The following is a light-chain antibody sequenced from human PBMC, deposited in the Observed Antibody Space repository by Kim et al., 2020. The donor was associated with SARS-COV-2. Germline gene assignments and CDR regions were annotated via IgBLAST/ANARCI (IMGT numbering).Light chain of an antibody. CDR2: DAS. CDR1: QSVKSY. Sequence: WSPGERATLSCRSSQSVKSYLAWYQQKPGQAPRLLSYDASNRASASPARFSGSGSGTDFTLTISGLEPEDFAVYYCQHRINWPLTFGGGTKVDIK. V-gene: IGKV3-11*01. CDR3: QHRINWPLT. J-gene: IGKJ4*01.